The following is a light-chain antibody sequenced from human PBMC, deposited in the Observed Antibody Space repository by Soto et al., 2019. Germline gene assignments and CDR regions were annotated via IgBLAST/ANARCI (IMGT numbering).Light chain of an antibody. CDR1: QSVSNN. J-gene: IGKJ2*01. Sequence: IVRTHSPPPLSVSPGKRPPLPSGPSQSVSNNLAWYQQKPGQAPRLLISGASTRATGVPARFSGSGSGTEFTLTISSLQSEDFAVYYCQQYNNWPPFMYTFGQGTKVDI. CDR2: GAS. CDR3: QQYNNWPPFMYT. V-gene: IGKV3-15*01.